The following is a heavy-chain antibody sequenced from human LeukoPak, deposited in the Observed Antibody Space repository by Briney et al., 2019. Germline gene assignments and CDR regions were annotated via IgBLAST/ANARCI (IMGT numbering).Heavy chain of an antibody. CDR3: VSFYEAY. CDR1: GFTFSSYA. D-gene: IGHD2/OR15-2a*01. CDR2: ISYDGSNK. Sequence: GGSLRLSCAASGFTFSSYAMHWVRQAPGKGLEWAAVISYDGSNKYYADSVKGRFTISKDNAKNTVYLQMNNLRAEDTAVYYCVSFYEAYWGRGTLVTVSS. V-gene: IGHV3-30*04. J-gene: IGHJ4*02.